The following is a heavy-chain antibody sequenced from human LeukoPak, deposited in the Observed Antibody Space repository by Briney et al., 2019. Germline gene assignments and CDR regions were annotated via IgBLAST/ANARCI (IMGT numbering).Heavy chain of an antibody. CDR1: GYTFTDYY. V-gene: IGHV1-69-2*01. CDR2: VDPEDGET. CDR3: ATDILTGSNWFDP. Sequence: ASVKVSCKVSGYTFTDYYMHWVQRAPGKGLEWMGLVDPEDGETIYAEKFQGRVTITADTSTDTAYMELSSLRSEDTAVYYCATDILTGSNWFDPWGQGTLVTVSS. J-gene: IGHJ5*02. D-gene: IGHD3-9*01.